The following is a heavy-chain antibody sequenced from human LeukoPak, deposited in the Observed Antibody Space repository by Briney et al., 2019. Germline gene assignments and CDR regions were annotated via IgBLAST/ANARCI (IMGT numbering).Heavy chain of an antibody. Sequence: SETLSLTCTVSGGSISSSSYYWSWIRQPPGKGLEWIGSIYYSGSTYYNPSLKSRVTISVDTSKNQSSLKLSSVTAADTAVYYCARDHGDEHSSSWYPTSYFDYWGQGTLVTVSS. J-gene: IGHJ4*02. V-gene: IGHV4-39*07. CDR1: GGSISSSSYY. CDR3: ARDHGDEHSSSWYPTSYFDY. D-gene: IGHD6-13*01. CDR2: IYYSGST.